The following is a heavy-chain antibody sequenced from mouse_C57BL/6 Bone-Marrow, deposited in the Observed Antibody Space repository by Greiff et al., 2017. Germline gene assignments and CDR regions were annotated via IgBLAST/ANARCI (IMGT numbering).Heavy chain of an antibody. V-gene: IGHV5-9-1*02. D-gene: IGHD1-1*01. CDR1: GFTFSSYA. J-gene: IGHJ4*01. Sequence: EVQLVESGEGLVKPGGSLKLSCAASGFTFSSYAMSWVRQTPEKRLEWVAYISSGGGYIYYADPVKGRFTISRDNARNTLYLQMGSLKSEDTAMYYCTRERGLLRLRSMDYWGQGTSVTGSS. CDR3: TRERGLLRLRSMDY. CDR2: ISSGGGYI.